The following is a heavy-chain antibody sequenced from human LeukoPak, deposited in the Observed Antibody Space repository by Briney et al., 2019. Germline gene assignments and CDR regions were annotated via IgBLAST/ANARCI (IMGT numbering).Heavy chain of an antibody. Sequence: SETLSLTCAVSGGSISSHYWSWIRQPPGKGLEWLGCIYYSGSTNYNPSLKSRVTISVDTSKNQFSLKLSSVTAADTAVYYCARDHGTFYFGYWGQGTLVTVSS. CDR3: ARDHGTFYFGY. CDR2: IYYSGST. V-gene: IGHV4-59*11. CDR1: GGSISSHY. J-gene: IGHJ4*02. D-gene: IGHD1-1*01.